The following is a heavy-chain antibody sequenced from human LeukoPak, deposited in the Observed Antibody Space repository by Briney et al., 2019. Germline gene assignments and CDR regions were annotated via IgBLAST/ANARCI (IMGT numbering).Heavy chain of an antibody. CDR1: GYTFTSYD. V-gene: IGHV1-8*01. Sequence: ASVKVSCKASGYTFTSYDINWVRQATGQGLEWMGWMNPNSGNTGCAQKFQGRVTMTRNTSISTAYMELSSLRSEDTAVYYCARGRRWARSYSDYWGQGTLVTVSS. CDR3: ARGRRWARSYSDY. J-gene: IGHJ4*02. D-gene: IGHD4-23*01. CDR2: MNPNSGNT.